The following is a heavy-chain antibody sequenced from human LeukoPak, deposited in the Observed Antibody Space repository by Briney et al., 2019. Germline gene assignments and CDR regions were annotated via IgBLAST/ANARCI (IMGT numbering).Heavy chain of an antibody. CDR1: GFTVSTNY. V-gene: IGHV3-53*01. Sequence: PGGSLRLSCAASGFTVSTNYMSWVRQAPGKGLEWVSVIYRGGSTYYADSVKGRFTISRDNSKNTLYLQMNSLRAEDTAVYFCAKGSHYYGSGSLMDVWGQGTTVTVSS. CDR2: IYRGGST. CDR3: AKGSHYYGSGSLMDV. D-gene: IGHD3-10*01. J-gene: IGHJ6*02.